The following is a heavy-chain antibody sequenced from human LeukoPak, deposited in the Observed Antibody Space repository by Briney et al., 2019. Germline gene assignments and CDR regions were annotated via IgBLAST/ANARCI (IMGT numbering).Heavy chain of an antibody. CDR1: GYSFTSYW. Sequence: GESLQISCKGSGYSFTSYWIGWVRQMPGKGLEWMGIIYPGDSDTRYSPSFQGQVTISADKSISTAYLQWSSLKASDTAMYYCASQGGYSSSWYGGYRYYYYGMDVWGQGTTVTVSS. CDR2: IYPGDSDT. V-gene: IGHV5-51*01. CDR3: ASQGGYSSSWYGGYRYYYYGMDV. J-gene: IGHJ6*02. D-gene: IGHD6-13*01.